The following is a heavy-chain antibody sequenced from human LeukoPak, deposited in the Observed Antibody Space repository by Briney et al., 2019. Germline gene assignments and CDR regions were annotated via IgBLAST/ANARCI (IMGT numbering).Heavy chain of an antibody. D-gene: IGHD3-16*02. J-gene: IGHJ6*03. V-gene: IGHV1-2*02. CDR1: GYTFTGYY. Sequence: ASVKVSCKASGYTFTGYYMHWVRQAPGQGLEWMGWINPNSGGTNYAQKFQGRVTMTRDTSISTAYMELSRLRSDDTAVYYCARNQDYDYVWGSYPYYYYYYMDVWGKGTTVTISS. CDR3: ARNQDYDYVWGSYPYYYYYYMDV. CDR2: INPNSGGT.